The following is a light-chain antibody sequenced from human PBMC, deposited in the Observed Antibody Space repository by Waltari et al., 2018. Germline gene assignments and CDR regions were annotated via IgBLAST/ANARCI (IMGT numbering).Light chain of an antibody. J-gene: IGLJ1*01. CDR1: TSDVGGSRY. V-gene: IGLV2-14*03. CDR3: SSYSTSNTYV. Sequence: QSALTQPSSASGSPGQSITLSCTGTTSDVGGSRYVSWYQPHPGKVPKLILFDVSSRPAGVTNRFSGSKSGNTASLTISGLQADDEADYYCSSYSTSNTYVFGTGTKVTLL. CDR2: DVS.